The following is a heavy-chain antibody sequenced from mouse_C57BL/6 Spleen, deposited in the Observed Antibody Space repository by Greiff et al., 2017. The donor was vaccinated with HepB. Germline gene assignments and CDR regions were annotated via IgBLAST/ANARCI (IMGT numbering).Heavy chain of an antibody. CDR2: INPNNGGT. Sequence: EVKLMESGPELVKPGASVKMSCKASGYTFTDYNMHWVKQSHGKSLEWIGYINPNNGGTSYNQKFKGKATLTVNKSSSTAYMELRSLTSEDSAVYYCARSRGTSDYWGQGTTLTVSS. CDR1: GYTFTDYN. D-gene: IGHD4-1*01. J-gene: IGHJ2*01. V-gene: IGHV1-22*01. CDR3: ARSRGTSDY.